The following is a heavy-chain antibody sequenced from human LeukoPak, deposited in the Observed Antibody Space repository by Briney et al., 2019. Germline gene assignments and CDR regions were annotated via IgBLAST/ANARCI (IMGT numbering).Heavy chain of an antibody. J-gene: IGHJ5*02. CDR2: VSGSGSST. V-gene: IGHV3-23*01. Sequence: GGSLRLSCTASGFTFNSYAMSWVRQAPGKGLEWVSTVSGSGSSTYYTDSVKGRFTISRDNAKNSLYLQMNSLRAEDTAVYYCARDSADIVVVPASSGWFDPWGQGTLVTVSS. CDR1: GFTFNSYA. D-gene: IGHD2-2*01. CDR3: ARDSADIVVVPASSGWFDP.